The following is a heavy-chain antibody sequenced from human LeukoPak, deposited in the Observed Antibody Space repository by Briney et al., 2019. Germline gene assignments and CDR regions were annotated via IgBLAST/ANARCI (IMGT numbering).Heavy chain of an antibody. Sequence: GGSLRLSCAASGFTFSSYGMHWVRQAPGKGLEWVAVISYDGSNKYYADSVRGRFTISRDNSKNTLYLQMNSLRAEDTAVYYCAKSHFLWFGDLDYWGQGTLVTVSS. CDR2: ISYDGSNK. D-gene: IGHD3-10*01. CDR3: AKSHFLWFGDLDY. V-gene: IGHV3-30*18. CDR1: GFTFSSYG. J-gene: IGHJ4*02.